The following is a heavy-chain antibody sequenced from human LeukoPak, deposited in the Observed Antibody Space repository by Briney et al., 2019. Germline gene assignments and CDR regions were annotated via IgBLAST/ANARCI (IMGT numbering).Heavy chain of an antibody. V-gene: IGHV3-21*01. J-gene: IGHJ3*02. CDR2: ISSSSSYI. CDR3: AASIAANDAFDI. CDR1: GFTFSSYS. Sequence: SGGSLRLSCAASGFTFSSYSMTWVRQAPGKGLEWVSSISSSSSYIYYADSVKGRFTISRDNAKNSLYLQMNSLRAEDTAVYYCAASIAANDAFDIWGQGTMVTVSS. D-gene: IGHD6-6*01.